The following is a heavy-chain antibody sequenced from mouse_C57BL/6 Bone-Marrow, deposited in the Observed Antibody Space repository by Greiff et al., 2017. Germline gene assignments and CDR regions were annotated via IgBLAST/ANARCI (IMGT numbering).Heavy chain of an antibody. CDR2: INPYNGGT. D-gene: IGHD3-3*01. CDR1: GYTFTDYY. Sequence: EVKLMESGPVLVKPGASVKMSCKASGYTFTDYYMNWVKQSHGKSLEWIGVINPYNGGTSYNQKFKGKATLTVDKSSSTAYMELNSLTSEDSAVYYCAGWDYFDYWGQGTTLTVSS. CDR3: AGWDYFDY. V-gene: IGHV1-19*01. J-gene: IGHJ2*01.